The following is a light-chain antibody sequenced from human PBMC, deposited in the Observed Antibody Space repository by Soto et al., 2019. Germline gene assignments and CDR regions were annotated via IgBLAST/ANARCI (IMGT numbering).Light chain of an antibody. CDR1: QNINTW. Sequence: DIQMTQSPSTLSASVGGRVTITCRASQNINTWLSWHQQKPGKAPKLLIYAASTLQSGVPLRFSGTGSGTEYTLTISSLQPDDFATYYCQQYHSYSTFGQGTKVDIK. CDR3: QQYHSYST. CDR2: AAS. J-gene: IGKJ1*01. V-gene: IGKV1-5*03.